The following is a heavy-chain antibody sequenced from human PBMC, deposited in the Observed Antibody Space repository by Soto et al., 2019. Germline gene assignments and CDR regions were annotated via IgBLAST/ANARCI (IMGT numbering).Heavy chain of an antibody. Sequence: GSLRLSCAASGFTFSSYWMSCVRQAPGKGLEWVANIKQDGSEKYYVDSVKGRFTISRDNAKNSLYLQMNSLRAEDTAVYYCAREVRWHDIFPLDYWGQGTLVTVSS. V-gene: IGHV3-7*01. CDR1: GFTFSSYW. CDR3: AREVRWHDIFPLDY. CDR2: IKQDGSEK. D-gene: IGHD3-9*01. J-gene: IGHJ4*02.